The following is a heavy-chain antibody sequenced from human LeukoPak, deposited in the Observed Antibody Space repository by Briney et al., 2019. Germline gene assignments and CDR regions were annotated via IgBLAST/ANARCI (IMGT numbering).Heavy chain of an antibody. V-gene: IGHV1-46*01. Sequence: ASVKVSCTASGYTFITNDYIYWVRQAPGQGLEWMGIINPSAGSTSYAQKFQGRATMTRDTSTNTVYIELSSLRSDDTAVYYCARGPYSSSSYYYDYWGQGTPVTVSS. CDR2: INPSAGST. CDR3: ARGPYSSSSYYYDY. CDR1: GYTFITNDY. D-gene: IGHD6-6*01. J-gene: IGHJ4*02.